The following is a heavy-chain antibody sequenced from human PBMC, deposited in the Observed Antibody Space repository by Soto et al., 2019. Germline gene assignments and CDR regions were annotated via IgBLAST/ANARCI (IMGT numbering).Heavy chain of an antibody. V-gene: IGHV4-59*11. CDR2: IYYSGSA. CDR3: ARRYSSAFDI. CDR1: GGSINNHC. D-gene: IGHD6-13*01. Sequence: PSETLCLTCPVAGGSINNHCWSWIRQPPGKGLEWVGHIYYSGSANYNPSLKSRVTISVDTSKNQFSLKLSSVTAADTAVYYCARRYSSAFDIWGQGTMVTVSS. J-gene: IGHJ3*02.